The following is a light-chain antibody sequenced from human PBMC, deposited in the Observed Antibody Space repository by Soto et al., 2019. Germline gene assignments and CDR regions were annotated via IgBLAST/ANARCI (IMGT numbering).Light chain of an antibody. CDR1: SSNIGSGYG. V-gene: IGLV1-40*01. CDR3: KSYDTTLTVYV. CDR2: GGN. Sequence: QSALTQPPSVSGAPGLRVTISCTGSSSNIGSGYGVHWYQQLPGAGPKLLIFGGNNRPSGVPDRFSGSRSGTSASLAITGLQAEDEANYSCKSYDTTLTVYVFVPG. J-gene: IGLJ1*01.